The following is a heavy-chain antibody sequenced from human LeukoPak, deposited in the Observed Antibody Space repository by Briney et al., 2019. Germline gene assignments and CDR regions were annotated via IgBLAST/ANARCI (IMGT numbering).Heavy chain of an antibody. J-gene: IGHJ4*02. CDR3: ARGTVQMGMGERFFDF. D-gene: IGHD3-16*01. V-gene: IGHV4-59*01. Sequence: SETLSLTCSVSGGSINTYYWTWIRLSPGKGLDWIGYIYYSGTTNYNPSLKSRVSMSVDTSRNQFSLRLSSVTAADTAICYCARGTVQMGMGERFFDFWGQGTLVTVSS. CDR2: IYYSGTT. CDR1: GGSINTYY.